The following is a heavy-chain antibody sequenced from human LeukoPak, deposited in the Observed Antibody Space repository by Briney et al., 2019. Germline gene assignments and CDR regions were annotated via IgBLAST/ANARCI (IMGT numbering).Heavy chain of an antibody. Sequence: SETLSLTCAVYGGSFSGYYWSWIRQPPGKGLGWIGEINHSGSTNYNPSLKSRVTISVDTSKNQFSLKLSSVTAADTAVYYCARQHRGYCSGGSCYSWVYWGQGTLVTVSS. D-gene: IGHD2-15*01. V-gene: IGHV4-34*01. J-gene: IGHJ4*02. CDR1: GGSFSGYY. CDR2: INHSGST. CDR3: ARQHRGYCSGGSCYSWVY.